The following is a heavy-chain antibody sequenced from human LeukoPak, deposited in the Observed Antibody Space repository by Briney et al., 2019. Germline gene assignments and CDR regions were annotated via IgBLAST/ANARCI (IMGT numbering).Heavy chain of an antibody. CDR2: ISAYNGNT. J-gene: IGHJ4*02. D-gene: IGHD6-13*01. V-gene: IGHV1-18*01. Sequence: GASVKVSCKASGYTLTSYGISWVRQAPGQGLEWMGWISAYNGNTNYAQKLQGRVTMTTDTSTSTAYMELRSLRSDDTAVYYCARFRIAAADPYFDYWGQGTLVTVSS. CDR1: GYTLTSYG. CDR3: ARFRIAAADPYFDY.